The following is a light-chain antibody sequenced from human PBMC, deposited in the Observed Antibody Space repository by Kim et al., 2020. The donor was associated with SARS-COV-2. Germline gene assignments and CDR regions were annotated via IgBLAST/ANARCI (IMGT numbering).Light chain of an antibody. CDR3: QQRSNWFT. J-gene: IGKJ5*01. Sequence: EIVLTQSPATLSLSPGERATLSCRASQSVSSYLAWYQQKPGQAPRLLIYDASNRATGIPARFSGSGSGTDFTLTISSLEPDDFAFYYCQQRSNWFTFGQGTRLEIK. V-gene: IGKV3-11*01. CDR1: QSVSSY. CDR2: DAS.